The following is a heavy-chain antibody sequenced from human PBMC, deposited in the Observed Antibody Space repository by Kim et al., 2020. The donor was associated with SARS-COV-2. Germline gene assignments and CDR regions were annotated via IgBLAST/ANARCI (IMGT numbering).Heavy chain of an antibody. CDR3: ARFRWGSSDFDL. V-gene: IGHV1-8*01. CDR2: IIPNSGDT. Sequence: ASVKVSCKASGYTFTTYDINWLRQAPGQGPEFLGWIIPNSGDTVYVQKFQGRITMTRDISISTAYMELTSLTSEDTAVYYCARFRWGSSDFDLWGRGTLVTVSS. CDR1: GYTFTTYD. J-gene: IGHJ2*01. D-gene: IGHD7-27*01.